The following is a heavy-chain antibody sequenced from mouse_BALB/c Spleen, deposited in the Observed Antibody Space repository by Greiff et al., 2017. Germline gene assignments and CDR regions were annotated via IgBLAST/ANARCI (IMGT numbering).Heavy chain of an antibody. CDR3: ARDGLGFAY. Sequence: QVQLKEPGPGLVAPSQSLSITCTVSGFSLTSYGVHWVRQPPGKGLEWLGVIWAGGSTNYNSALMSRLSISKDNSKSQVFLKMNSLQTDDTAMYYCARDGLGFAYWGQGTLVTVSA. D-gene: IGHD4-1*01. CDR1: GFSLTSYG. J-gene: IGHJ3*01. CDR2: IWAGGST. V-gene: IGHV2-9*02.